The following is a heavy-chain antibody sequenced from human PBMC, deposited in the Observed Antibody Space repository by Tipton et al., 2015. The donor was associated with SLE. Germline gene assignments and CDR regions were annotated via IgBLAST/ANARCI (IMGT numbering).Heavy chain of an antibody. CDR3: TTDPANWGRDY. CDR2: FKSKTDGGTT. J-gene: IGHJ4*02. Sequence: SLRLSCAASGFTFSNAWMSWVRQAPGKGLEGVGRFKSKTDGGTTDYAAPVKGRFTISRDDSKNTLYLQMNSLKTEDTAVYYCTTDPANWGRDYWGQGTLVTVSS. V-gene: IGHV3-15*01. CDR1: GFTFSNAW. D-gene: IGHD7-27*01.